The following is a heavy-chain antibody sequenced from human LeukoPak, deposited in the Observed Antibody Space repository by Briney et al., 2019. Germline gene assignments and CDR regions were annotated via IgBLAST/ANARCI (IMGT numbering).Heavy chain of an antibody. D-gene: IGHD6-19*01. V-gene: IGHV5-51*01. CDR1: GYSFTSYW. Sequence: GESLQISCKGSGYSFTSYWIGWVRQMPGKGLEWMGIIYPGDSDTRYSPSFQGQVTISADKSISTAYLKWSSLKASDTAMYYCARLVGAVAGTRPYYYYGMDVWGQGTTVTVSS. CDR3: ARLVGAVAGTRPYYYYGMDV. CDR2: IYPGDSDT. J-gene: IGHJ6*02.